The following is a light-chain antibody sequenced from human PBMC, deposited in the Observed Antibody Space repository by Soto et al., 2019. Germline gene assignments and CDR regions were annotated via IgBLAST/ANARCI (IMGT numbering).Light chain of an antibody. CDR2: DAS. J-gene: IGKJ2*01. V-gene: IGKV1-5*01. CDR1: QNIGRW. CDR3: QQYNTYPYT. Sequence: DIQMTQAPSTLSASVGDRVTITCRASQNIGRWLAWYQQKPGNAPKLLIYDASSLESGVPSRFSSSGSGTEFTLTISSLQPDDFATFYCQQYNTYPYTFGQGTKLEIK.